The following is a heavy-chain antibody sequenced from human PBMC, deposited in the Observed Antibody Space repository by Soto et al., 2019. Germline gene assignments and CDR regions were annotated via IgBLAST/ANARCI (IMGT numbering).Heavy chain of an antibody. J-gene: IGHJ4*02. V-gene: IGHV1-3*01. Sequence: QVQLVQSGAEVKKPGASVKVSCKASGYTFTSYAMHWVRQAPGQRLEWMGWINAGNGNTKYSQKFQGRVTITRDTSASTAYMELSSMRSEDTAVYYCARGPGGPDGPGDYWGQGTLVTVSS. CDR1: GYTFTSYA. CDR3: ARGPGGPDGPGDY. CDR2: INAGNGNT. D-gene: IGHD2-15*01.